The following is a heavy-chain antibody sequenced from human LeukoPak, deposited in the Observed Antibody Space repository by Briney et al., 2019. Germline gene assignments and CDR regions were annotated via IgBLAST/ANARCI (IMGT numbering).Heavy chain of an antibody. D-gene: IGHD1-20*01. CDR1: GFTFSNYA. V-gene: IGHV3-23*01. CDR2: ISHSGGST. CDR3: ANNRNLDY. J-gene: IGHJ4*02. Sequence: GGSLRLSCAASGFTFSNYAMSWVRQAPGKGLEWVSVISHSGGSTYYADSVKGRFTISRDNSKNTLYLQMNSLRAEDTAVYYCANNRNLDYWGQGTLVTVSS.